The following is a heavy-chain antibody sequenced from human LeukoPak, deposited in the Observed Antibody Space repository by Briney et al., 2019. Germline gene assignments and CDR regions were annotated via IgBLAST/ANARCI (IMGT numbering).Heavy chain of an antibody. CDR2: ISSGGGYT. CDR1: GFTFSSYS. D-gene: IGHD3-16*01. V-gene: IGHV3-21*06. CDR3: ARNPLISGYYYYYMDV. Sequence: PGGSLRLSCAASGFTFSSYSMNWVRQAPGKVLEWVSSISSGGGYTYYADSVKGRFTISRDNAKNSLYLQVNSLRAEDTAVYYCARNPLISGYYYYYMDVWGKGTTVTVSS. J-gene: IGHJ6*03.